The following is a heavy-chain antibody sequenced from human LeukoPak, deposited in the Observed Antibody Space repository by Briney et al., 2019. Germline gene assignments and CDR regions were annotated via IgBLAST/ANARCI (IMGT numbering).Heavy chain of an antibody. D-gene: IGHD6-19*01. CDR1: GYTFTSYG. CDR2: ISAYNGNT. V-gene: IGHV1-18*01. Sequence: ASVKVSCKASGYTFTSYGISWVRQAPGQGLEWMGWISAYNGNTNYAQKLQGRVTMTTDTSTSTAYMELRSLRSDDTAVYYCARDRRDGQWLAHYYYYGMDVWGQGTTVTVPS. J-gene: IGHJ6*02. CDR3: ARDRRDGQWLAHYYYYGMDV.